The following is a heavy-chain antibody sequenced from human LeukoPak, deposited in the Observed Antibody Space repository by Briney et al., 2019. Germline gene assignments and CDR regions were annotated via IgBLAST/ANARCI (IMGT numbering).Heavy chain of an antibody. J-gene: IGHJ4*02. V-gene: IGHV3-66*01. CDR1: GFTVSSNY. Sequence: GGSLRLSCAASGFTVSSNYMSWVRQAPGKGLEWVSVIYSGGSTYYADSVKGRFTISRDNSKNTLYLQMNSLRAEDTAVYYCARGRQGGRGQFDYWGQGTLVTVSS. D-gene: IGHD1-26*01. CDR2: IYSGGST. CDR3: ARGRQGGRGQFDY.